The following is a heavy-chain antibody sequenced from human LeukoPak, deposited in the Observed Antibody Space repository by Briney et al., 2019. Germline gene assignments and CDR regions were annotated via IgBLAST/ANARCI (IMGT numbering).Heavy chain of an antibody. CDR3: TRDYGVLFDY. Sequence: GGSLRLSCVASGFTFSGSAIHWVRQASGKGLEWAGRIRSKANSYATSSAASVKGRFTISRDDSKNTAYLQMSSLKTEDTAVYYCTRDYGVLFDYWGQGTLVTVSS. D-gene: IGHD4-17*01. V-gene: IGHV3-73*01. CDR2: IRSKANSYAT. J-gene: IGHJ4*02. CDR1: GFTFSGSA.